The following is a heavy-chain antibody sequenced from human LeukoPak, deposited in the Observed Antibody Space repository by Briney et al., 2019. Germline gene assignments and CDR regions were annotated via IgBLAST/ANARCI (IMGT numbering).Heavy chain of an antibody. Sequence: PGGSLRLSCVASGFTFSSYEMNWVRQAPGKGLEWLSYIGSSDSTTHYADSVKGRFTISRDNAKNSLYLQMNSLRSDDTAVYYCARAGTYYYDSSGYYCWGQGTLVTVSS. CDR1: GFTFSSYE. CDR3: ARAGTYYYDSSGYYC. CDR2: IGSSDSTT. J-gene: IGHJ4*02. D-gene: IGHD3-22*01. V-gene: IGHV3-48*03.